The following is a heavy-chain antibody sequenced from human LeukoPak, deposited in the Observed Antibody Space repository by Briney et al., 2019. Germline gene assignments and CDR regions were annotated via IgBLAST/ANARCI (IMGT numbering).Heavy chain of an antibody. CDR1: GFTFSSYS. CDR3: ARVLGDYARWFDP. Sequence: PGGSLRLSCAASGFTFSSYSMNWVRQAPGKGLEWVSSISSSSSYIYYADSVKGRFTISRDNAKNSLYLQMNSLRAEDTAVYYCARVLGDYARWFDPWGQGTXVTVSS. J-gene: IGHJ5*02. CDR2: ISSSSSYI. V-gene: IGHV3-21*01. D-gene: IGHD4-17*01.